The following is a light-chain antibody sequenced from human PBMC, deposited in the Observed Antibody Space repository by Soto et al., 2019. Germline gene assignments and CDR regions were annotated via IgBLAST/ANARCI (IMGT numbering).Light chain of an antibody. CDR1: SSDVGSYNL. CDR3: CSYAGSRWV. CDR2: EVS. J-gene: IGLJ3*02. V-gene: IGLV2-23*02. Sequence: QSALTQPASVSGSPGQSITISCTGTSSDVGSYNLVSWYQQNPGKAPKLMIYEVSKRPSGVSNRFSGSKSGNTASLTISGLQAEDEADYYCCSYAGSRWVFGGGTK.